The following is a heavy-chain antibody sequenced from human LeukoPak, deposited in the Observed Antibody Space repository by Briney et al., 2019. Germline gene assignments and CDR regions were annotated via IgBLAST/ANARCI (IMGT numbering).Heavy chain of an antibody. CDR3: AKPKDSSGYYLFDY. CDR1: GFTFSSYA. J-gene: IGHJ4*02. V-gene: IGHV3-23*01. D-gene: IGHD3-22*01. CDR2: ISGNGGST. Sequence: PGGSLRLSCAASGFTFSSYAMSWVRQAPGKGLEWVSAISGNGGSTYYADSVKGRFTISRDNSKNTLYLQMNSLRAEDTAVYYCAKPKDSSGYYLFDYWGQGTLVTVSS.